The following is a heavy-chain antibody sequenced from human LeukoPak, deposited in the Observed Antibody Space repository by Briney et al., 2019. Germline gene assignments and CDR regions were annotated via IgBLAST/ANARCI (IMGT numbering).Heavy chain of an antibody. CDR1: GGSISSYY. J-gene: IGHJ4*02. V-gene: IGHV4-4*07. CDR3: ARDFGVAVASSLDY. Sequence: PSETLSLTCTVSGGSISSYYWSWIRQPAGKGLEWIGRIYTSGSTNYNPSLKSRGTMSVDTSKNQFSLKLSSVTAADTAVYYCARDFGVAVASSLDYWGQGTLVTVSS. D-gene: IGHD6-19*01. CDR2: IYTSGST.